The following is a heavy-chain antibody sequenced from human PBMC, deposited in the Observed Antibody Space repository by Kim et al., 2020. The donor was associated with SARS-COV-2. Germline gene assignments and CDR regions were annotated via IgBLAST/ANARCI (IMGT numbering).Heavy chain of an antibody. J-gene: IGHJ4*02. V-gene: IGHV1-3*01. Sequence: KYSPKFQGRVTITRDTSASTAYMGLSSLRSEDTDVYYCARAWRGSSPLDYWGQGTLVTVSS. CDR3: ARAWRGSSPLDY. D-gene: IGHD1-26*01.